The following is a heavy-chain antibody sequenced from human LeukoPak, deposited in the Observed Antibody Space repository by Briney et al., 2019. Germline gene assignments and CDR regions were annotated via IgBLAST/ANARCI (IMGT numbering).Heavy chain of an antibody. J-gene: IGHJ5*02. CDR1: GFTVSSNY. Sequence: GGSLRLSCAASGFTVSSNYMSWVRQAPGKGLEWVSVIYSGGSTYYADSVKGRFTISRDNSKNTLYLQMNSLRAEDTAVYYCAREAFGGVIGHWGQGTLVTVSS. CDR2: IYSGGST. V-gene: IGHV3-66*02. CDR3: AREAFGGVIGH. D-gene: IGHD3-16*01.